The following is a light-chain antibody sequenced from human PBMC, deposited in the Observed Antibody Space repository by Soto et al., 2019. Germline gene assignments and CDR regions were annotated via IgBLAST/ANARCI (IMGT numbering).Light chain of an antibody. CDR2: AAS. CDR3: QQYVSSPAT. CDR1: QSLISSY. V-gene: IGKV3-20*01. J-gene: IGKJ4*01. Sequence: IVLTQSPGTLSLSPGQIATLSFSASQSLISSYLAWYQQKPGQAPRLLIFAASSRATGIPDRFSGSGSGTDFTLTISSLEPEDFAVYYCQQYVSSPATFGGGTKVDIK.